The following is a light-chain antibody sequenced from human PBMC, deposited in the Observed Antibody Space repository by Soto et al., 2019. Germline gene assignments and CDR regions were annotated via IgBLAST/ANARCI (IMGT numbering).Light chain of an antibody. CDR1: QYISNY. CDR3: QHYKMYYPWT. V-gene: IGKV1-39*01. J-gene: IGKJ1*01. Sequence: DIEMTQSPSSLSASVGDSRTITWRASQYISNYLNWYQQPPGKPPKLLIYAASSLRSGVPSRFSGSGAGTEFTLTISSLQPDDFANYYYQHYKMYYPWTFGQGTKVDIK. CDR2: AAS.